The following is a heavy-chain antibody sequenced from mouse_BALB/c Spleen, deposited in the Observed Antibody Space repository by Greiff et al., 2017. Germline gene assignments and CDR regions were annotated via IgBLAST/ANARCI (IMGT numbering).Heavy chain of an antibody. V-gene: IGHV14-3*02. J-gene: IGHJ1*01. CDR1: GFNIKDTY. CDR2: IDPANGNT. D-gene: IGHD1-1*01. CDR3: ARCYYYGSRRYFDV. Sequence: VQLQQSGAELVKPGASVKLSCTASGFNIKDTYMHWVKQRPEQGLEWIGRIDPANGNTKYDPKFQGKATITADTSSNTAYLQLISLTSEDTAVYYCARCYYYGSRRYFDVWGAGTTVTVSS.